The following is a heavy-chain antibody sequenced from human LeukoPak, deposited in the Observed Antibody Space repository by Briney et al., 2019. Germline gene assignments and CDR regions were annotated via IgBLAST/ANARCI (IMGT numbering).Heavy chain of an antibody. CDR2: ISAYNGNT. J-gene: IGHJ4*02. CDR3: TYSYGYGALGGFDY. Sequence: GASVRVSCKASGYTFTSYGISWVRQAPGQGLEWMGWISAYNGNTNYAQKLQGRVTMTTDTSTSTAYMELRSLRSDDTAVYYCTYSYGYGALGGFDYWGQGTLVTVSS. V-gene: IGHV1-18*01. CDR1: GYTFTSYG. D-gene: IGHD5-18*01.